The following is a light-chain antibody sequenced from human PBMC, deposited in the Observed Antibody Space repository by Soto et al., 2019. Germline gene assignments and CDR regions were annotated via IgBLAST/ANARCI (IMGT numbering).Light chain of an antibody. Sequence: EIVLTQSPGTLSLSPGERATLSCRASQSVSSSYLAWYQQKPGQAPRLLIYGASSRATGIPDRFSGSGSGTDFTLIINRLEPEDFAVYYCQQYGSSPATFGPGTKVDIK. CDR2: GAS. V-gene: IGKV3-20*01. CDR3: QQYGSSPAT. CDR1: QSVSSSY. J-gene: IGKJ3*01.